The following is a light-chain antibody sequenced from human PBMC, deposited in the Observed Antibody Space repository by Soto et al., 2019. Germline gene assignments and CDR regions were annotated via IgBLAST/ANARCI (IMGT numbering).Light chain of an antibody. CDR2: GAS. V-gene: IGKV3-20*01. CDR3: QQYGSSPWT. Sequence: ETVLTQSPGTLSLSPGERATLSCRASQTIRSNYLPWYRQTPGQAPRLLIYGASKRATGIADRFSGSGSGTDFTLIISRLEPEDFALYYCQQYGSSPWTFGQGTKVEIK. CDR1: QTIRSNY. J-gene: IGKJ1*01.